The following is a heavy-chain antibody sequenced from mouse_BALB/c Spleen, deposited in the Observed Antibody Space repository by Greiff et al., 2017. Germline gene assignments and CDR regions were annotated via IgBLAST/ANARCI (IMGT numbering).Heavy chain of an antibody. V-gene: IGHV3-6*02. CDR3: ARGLLSYWYFDV. Sequence: VQLQQSGPGLVKPSQSLSLTCSVTGYSITSGYYWNWIRQFPGNKLEWMGYISYDGSNNYNPSLKNRISITRDTSKNQFFLKLNSVTTEDTATYYCARGLLSYWYFDVWGAGTTVTVSS. CDR1: GYSITSGYY. J-gene: IGHJ1*01. D-gene: IGHD2-10*01. CDR2: ISYDGSN.